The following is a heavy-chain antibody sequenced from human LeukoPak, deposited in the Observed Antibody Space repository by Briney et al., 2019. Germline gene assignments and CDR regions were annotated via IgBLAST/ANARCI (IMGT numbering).Heavy chain of an antibody. D-gene: IGHD3-22*01. V-gene: IGHV4-59*08. J-gene: IGHJ4*02. CDR1: GGSISSYC. CDR3: ARAPYDSSGYHFDY. Sequence: KPSETLSLTCTVSGGSISSYCWSWIRQPPGKGLEWIGYIYYSGSTNYNPSLKSRVTISVDTSKNQFSLKLSSVTAADTAVYYCARAPYDSSGYHFDYWGQGTLVTVSS. CDR2: IYYSGST.